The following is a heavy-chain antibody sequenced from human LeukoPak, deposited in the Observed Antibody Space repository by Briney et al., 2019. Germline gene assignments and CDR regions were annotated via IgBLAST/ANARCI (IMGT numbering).Heavy chain of an antibody. D-gene: IGHD6-19*01. CDR2: ISSGSTYI. J-gene: IGHJ1*01. CDR3: ARGYSSGFYQVAEYFQQ. CDR1: GFTFSNFI. V-gene: IGHV3-21*01. Sequence: GGSLRLSCAASGFTFSNFIMNWVRQAPGKGLEWVSSISSGSTYIYYADSVKGRFTISRDNANDSLYLQMNSLRAEDTAVYYCARGYSSGFYQVAEYFQQWGQGTLVTVSS.